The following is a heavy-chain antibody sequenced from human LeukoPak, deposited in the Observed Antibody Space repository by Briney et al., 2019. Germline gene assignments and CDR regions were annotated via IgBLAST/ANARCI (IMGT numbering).Heavy chain of an antibody. CDR2: ISYDGSNK. CDR3: ARDLYSSSWGTLLYYYYGMDV. CDR1: GFTFSSYA. J-gene: IGHJ6*02. Sequence: GGSLRLSCAASGFTFSSYAMHWVRQAPGKGLEWVAVISYDGSNKYYADSVKGRFTISRDNAKNTLYLQMNSLRAEDTAVYYCARDLYSSSWGTLLYYYYGMDVWGQGTTVTVSS. D-gene: IGHD6-13*01. V-gene: IGHV3-30-3*01.